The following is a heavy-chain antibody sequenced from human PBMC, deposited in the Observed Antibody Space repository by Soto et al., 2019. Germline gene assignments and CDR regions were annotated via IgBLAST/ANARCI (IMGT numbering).Heavy chain of an antibody. D-gene: IGHD3-9*01. V-gene: IGHV1-2*02. CDR3: TTLRLDP. J-gene: IGHJ5*02. CDR1: GYTFTAFY. Sequence: QVQQVQSGSEVKKPGASVKVSCQASGYTFTAFYMNWVRQAPGQGLEWMGWVNPNTGVTKYAQKFQGRVTMTRDTSINTAYMELSGLTSDDTAVYYCTTLRLDPWGQGTLVTVSS. CDR2: VNPNTGVT.